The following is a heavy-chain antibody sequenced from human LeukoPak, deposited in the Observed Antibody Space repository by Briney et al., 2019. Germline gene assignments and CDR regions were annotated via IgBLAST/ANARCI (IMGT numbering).Heavy chain of an antibody. CDR2: ISDSGGST. D-gene: IGHD4/OR15-4a*01. Sequence: QAGGSLRLSCAASGFTFSISAMSWVRQAPGKGLEWVSGISDSGGSTFYADSVKGRFTISRDNARDSLYLQMNSLRAEDTAVYYCARVHGAYPFDYWGQGTLVTVSS. V-gene: IGHV3-23*01. J-gene: IGHJ4*02. CDR1: GFTFSISA. CDR3: ARVHGAYPFDY.